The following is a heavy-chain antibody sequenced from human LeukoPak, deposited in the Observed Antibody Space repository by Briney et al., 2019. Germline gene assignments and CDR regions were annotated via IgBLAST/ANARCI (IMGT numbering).Heavy chain of an antibody. CDR2: IHYTGST. Sequence: SETLSLTCTVSGGSIDPYYWSWIRQPPGGGLEWIGDIHYTGSTNYNPSLKSRVTISLDTSTNQFSLRLSSVTAADTAVYYCARHIGYYDSSGYHGCFDFWGQGTLVPVSS. V-gene: IGHV4-59*08. CDR1: GGSIDPYY. J-gene: IGHJ4*02. D-gene: IGHD3-22*01. CDR3: ARHIGYYDSSGYHGCFDF.